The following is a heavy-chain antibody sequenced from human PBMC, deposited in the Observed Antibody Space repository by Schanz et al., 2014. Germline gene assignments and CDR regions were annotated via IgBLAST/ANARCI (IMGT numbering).Heavy chain of an antibody. D-gene: IGHD6-13*01. CDR3: ARGGGAAAST. J-gene: IGHJ5*02. CDR1: GFTVSNNL. CDR2: IYSGGST. V-gene: IGHV3-66*01. Sequence: EVQLVESGGGLVQPGGSLRLSCAASGFTVSNNLMRWVRQAPGKGLEWVSIIYSGGSTFYADSVKGRFTISRDNSKNTLYPQMNCLTAEDTAVYYCARGGGAAASTWGQGTLVTVSS.